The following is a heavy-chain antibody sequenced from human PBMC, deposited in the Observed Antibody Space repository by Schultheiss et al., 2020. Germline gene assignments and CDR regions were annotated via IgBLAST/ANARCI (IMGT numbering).Heavy chain of an antibody. CDR3: ARGVHGYDHGSRFDY. J-gene: IGHJ4*02. V-gene: IGHV3-30*03. CDR1: GFTFDDYA. Sequence: GGSLRLSCAASGFTFDDYAMHWVRQAPGKGLEWVAVISYDGSNKYYADSVKGRFTISRDNSKNTLYLQMHSLRVEDTAIYYCARGVHGYDHGSRFDYWGQGTLVTVSS. CDR2: ISYDGSNK. D-gene: IGHD5-18*01.